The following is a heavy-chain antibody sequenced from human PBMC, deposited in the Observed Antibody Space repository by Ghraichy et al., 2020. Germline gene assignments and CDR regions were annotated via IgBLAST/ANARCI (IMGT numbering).Heavy chain of an antibody. D-gene: IGHD3-22*01. CDR3: ARVTGPPNYTYYYDSSGYLVDY. CDR2: IYYSGST. CDR1: GGSISSYY. J-gene: IGHJ4*02. Sequence: ESLNISCTVSGGSISSYYWSWIRQPPGKGLEWIGYIYYSGSTNYNPSLKSRVTISVDTSKNQFSLKLSSVTAADTDVYYCARVTGPPNYTYYYDSSGYLVDYWRQGTLVTVSS. V-gene: IGHV4-59*01.